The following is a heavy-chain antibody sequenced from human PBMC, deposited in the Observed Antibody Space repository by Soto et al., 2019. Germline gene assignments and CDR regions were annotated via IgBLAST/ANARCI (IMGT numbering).Heavy chain of an antibody. Sequence: GASVKVSCKASGYTFTSYDINWVRQATRQGLEWMGWMNPNSGNTGYAQKFQGRVTMTRNTSISTAYMELSSLRSEDTAVYYCARVGAPNCSGGSCYSRPLSYWGQGTLVTVSS. CDR2: MNPNSGNT. V-gene: IGHV1-8*01. CDR3: ARVGAPNCSGGSCYSRPLSY. D-gene: IGHD2-15*01. J-gene: IGHJ4*02. CDR1: GYTFTSYD.